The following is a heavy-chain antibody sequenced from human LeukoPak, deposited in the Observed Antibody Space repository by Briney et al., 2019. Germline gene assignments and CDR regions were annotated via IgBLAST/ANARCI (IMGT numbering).Heavy chain of an antibody. CDR1: GFTFSSYS. CDR2: ISSSSSTI. Sequence: SGGSLRLSCAASGFTFSSYSMNWVRQAPGKGLEWVSYISSSSSTIHYADSVKGRFTISRDNAKNSLYLQMNSLRAEDTAVYYCARVSPVAAPDYWGQGTLVTVSS. D-gene: IGHD2-15*01. V-gene: IGHV3-48*01. CDR3: ARVSPVAAPDY. J-gene: IGHJ4*02.